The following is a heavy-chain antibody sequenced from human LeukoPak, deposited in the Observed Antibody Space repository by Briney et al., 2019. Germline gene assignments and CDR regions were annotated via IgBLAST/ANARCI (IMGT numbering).Heavy chain of an antibody. Sequence: SETLSLTCTFSGGSISSSSYYWGWIRQPPGKGLEWIGSIYYSGSAYYNPSLKSRVAISVDTSKNQFSLKLSSVTAADTAVYYCARGGRVTQRGYFDYWGQGTLVTVSS. D-gene: IGHD2-21*02. CDR2: IYYSGSA. J-gene: IGHJ4*02. CDR3: ARGGRVTQRGYFDY. V-gene: IGHV4-39*01. CDR1: GGSISSSSYY.